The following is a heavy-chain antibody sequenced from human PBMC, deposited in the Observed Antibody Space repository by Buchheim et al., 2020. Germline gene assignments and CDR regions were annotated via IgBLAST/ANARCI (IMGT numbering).Heavy chain of an antibody. D-gene: IGHD6-13*01. Sequence: QLQLQESGSGLAKPSQTLSLTCAVSGGSISSGGYSWSWIRQPPGKGLEWIGYIYHSGSTYYNPSLKSRVPISVDRSKNQFSLKLSSVTAADTAVYYCARFPTAGTVYWGQGTL. CDR2: IYHSGST. CDR3: ARFPTAGTVY. CDR1: GGSISSGGYS. J-gene: IGHJ4*02. V-gene: IGHV4-30-2*01.